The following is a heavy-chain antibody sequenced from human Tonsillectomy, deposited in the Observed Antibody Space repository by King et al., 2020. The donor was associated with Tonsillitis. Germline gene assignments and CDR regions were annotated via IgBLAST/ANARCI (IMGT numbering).Heavy chain of an antibody. V-gene: IGHV3-23*04. CDR2: IDSSGTYT. CDR1: GLTFGSYS. D-gene: IGHD3-3*02. J-gene: IGHJ6*01. Sequence: VQLVESGGDLVQPGGSLRLSCAASGLTFGSYSMNWVRQAPGKGLVWVSAIDSSGTYTYYADSVKGRFTISRDNSENTLFLQMNSLRAEDTAVYYCAKYSDIYGIVAYGIDVWGQGTTVTVYS. CDR3: AKYSDIYGIVAYGIDV.